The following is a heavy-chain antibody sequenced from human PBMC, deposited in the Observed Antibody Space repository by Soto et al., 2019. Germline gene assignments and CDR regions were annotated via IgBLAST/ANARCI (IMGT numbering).Heavy chain of an antibody. D-gene: IGHD6-6*01. CDR3: AREERKGSSGDYGMDV. CDR1: GDSVSSNSAA. V-gene: IGHV6-1*01. J-gene: IGHJ6*02. CDR2: TYYRSKWYN. Sequence: SQTLSLTCAISGDSVSSNSAAWNWIRQSPSRGLEWLGRTYYRSKWYNDYAVSVKSRITINPDTSKNQLSLQLNSVTPEDTAVYYCAREERKGSSGDYGMDVWGQGTTVTVSS.